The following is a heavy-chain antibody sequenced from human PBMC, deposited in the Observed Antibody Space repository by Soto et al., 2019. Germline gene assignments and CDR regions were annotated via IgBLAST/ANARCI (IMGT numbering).Heavy chain of an antibody. CDR3: AKVFRGYSGYIQS. CDR2: INHSGST. CDR1: GGSFSGYY. J-gene: IGHJ5*02. Sequence: SETLSLTCAVYGGSFSGYYWSWIRQPPGKGLEWIGEINHSGSTNYNPSLKSRVTISVDTSKNQFSLKLSSVTAADTAVYYCAKVFRGYSGYIQSWGQGTLVTVSS. V-gene: IGHV4-34*01. D-gene: IGHD5-12*01.